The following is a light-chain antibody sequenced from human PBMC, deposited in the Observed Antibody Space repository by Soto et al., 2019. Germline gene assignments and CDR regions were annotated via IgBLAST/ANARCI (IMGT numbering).Light chain of an antibody. J-gene: IGKJ1*01. V-gene: IGKV3-20*01. CDR2: GAS. Sequence: EIELTQSPGTLSSSPGERATLSCRASHSVSSSYLAWYQQKPGQAPRLLIYGASSRATGIPDRFSGSGSGTDFTLTISRLEPEDFAVYYCQQYGSSPQTFGQGTKVDIK. CDR3: QQYGSSPQT. CDR1: HSVSSSY.